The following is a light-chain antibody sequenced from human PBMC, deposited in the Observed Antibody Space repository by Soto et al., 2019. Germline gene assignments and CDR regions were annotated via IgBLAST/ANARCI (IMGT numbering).Light chain of an antibody. J-gene: IGKJ4*01. CDR3: QQYDATPHT. CDR1: QSVLYNTNNKNY. V-gene: IGKV4-1*01. Sequence: IVMTQSPDSLAVSPGERATINCKSSQSVLYNTNNKNYLAWYQQKPGQPPKLLIYWASTRKSGVPDRFSGSGSGTDFTLTISSVQAEDVAVYYCQQYDATPHTFGGGTKVEIK. CDR2: WAS.